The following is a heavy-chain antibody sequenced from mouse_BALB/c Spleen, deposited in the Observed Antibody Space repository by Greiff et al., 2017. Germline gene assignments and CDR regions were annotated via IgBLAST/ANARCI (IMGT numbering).Heavy chain of an antibody. CDR3: ASGGTTEAWFAY. Sequence: QVQLKESGPELVRPGVSVKISCKGSSYTFTDYAMHWVKQSHAKSLEWIGVIGTYYGNTNYNQKFKGKATMTVDKSSSTAYMELARLTSEDSAVYYCASGGTTEAWFAYWGQGTLVTVSA. CDR2: IGTYYGNT. CDR1: SYTFTDYA. J-gene: IGHJ3*01. V-gene: IGHV1-67*01. D-gene: IGHD1-1*01.